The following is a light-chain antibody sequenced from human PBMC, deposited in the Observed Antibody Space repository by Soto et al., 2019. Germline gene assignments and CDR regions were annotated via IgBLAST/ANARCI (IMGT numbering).Light chain of an antibody. J-gene: IGKJ4*01. CDR1: QDISNY. CDR3: QQLNTYPVT. CDR2: AAS. V-gene: IGKV1-9*01. Sequence: DIQLTQSPSFLSASVGNRVTVTCRASQDISNYLAWYQQKPGKAPRLLIYAASTLQSGVSSRFRGSGSGTAFTLTISSLQPEDFATYYCQQLNTYPVTFGGGTKVEIK.